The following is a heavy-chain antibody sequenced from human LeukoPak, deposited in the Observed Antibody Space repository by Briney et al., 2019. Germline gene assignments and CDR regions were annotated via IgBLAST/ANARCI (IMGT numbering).Heavy chain of an antibody. CDR1: GGSISNYY. CDR2: IYYSGST. D-gene: IGHD2-15*01. J-gene: IGHJ5*02. Sequence: SETLSLTCTVSGGSISNYYWSWIRQPPGKGLEWIGYIYYSGSTNYNPSLTSRVTISVDTSKNQFSLKLSSVTAADTAVYYCARAYCSGGSCYSSRGMFDPWGHGTLVTVSS. V-gene: IGHV4-59*01. CDR3: ARAYCSGGSCYSSRGMFDP.